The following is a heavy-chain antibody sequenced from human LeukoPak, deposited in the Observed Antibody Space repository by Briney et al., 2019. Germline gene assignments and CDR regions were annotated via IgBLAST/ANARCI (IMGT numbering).Heavy chain of an antibody. Sequence: GGSLRLPCAASGFTFSSYAMSWVRQAPGKGLEWVSVISGSGGSTYYADSVKGRFTISRDNSENTLYLQMNSLRDEDTAVYYCANLESGDDVFDIWGQGTMVTVSS. CDR2: ISGSGGST. D-gene: IGHD5-12*01. V-gene: IGHV3-23*01. CDR3: ANLESGDDVFDI. CDR1: GFTFSSYA. J-gene: IGHJ3*02.